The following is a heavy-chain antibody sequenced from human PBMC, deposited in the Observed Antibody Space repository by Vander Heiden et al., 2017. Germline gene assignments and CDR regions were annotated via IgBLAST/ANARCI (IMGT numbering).Heavy chain of an antibody. V-gene: IGHV3-33*01. CDR2: IWYDGSNK. CDR3: ARDTYCSGGSCYSFYFDY. J-gene: IGHJ4*02. Sequence: QVQLVESGGGVVQPVRSLRLSCAASGFTFSTYGMHWVRQAPGKGLEWVAVIWYDGSNKYYADSVKGRFTISRDNSKNTLYLQMNSLRAEDTAVYYCARDTYCSGGSCYSFYFDYWGQGTLVTVSS. D-gene: IGHD2-15*01. CDR1: GFTFSTYG.